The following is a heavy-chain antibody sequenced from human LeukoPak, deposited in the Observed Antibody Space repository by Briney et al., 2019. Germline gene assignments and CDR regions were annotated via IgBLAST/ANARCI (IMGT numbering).Heavy chain of an antibody. J-gene: IGHJ5*02. D-gene: IGHD2-8*01. V-gene: IGHV3-48*03. CDR2: ISSSGSTI. Sequence: GGSLRLSCAASGFTFSSYEMNWVRQAPGKGLEWVSYISSSGSTIYYADSVKGRFTISRDNAKNSLYLQMNSLRAEDTAVYYCARGEMVYRRYNWFXXWGQXXLVT. CDR1: GFTFSSYE. CDR3: ARGEMVYRRYNWFXX.